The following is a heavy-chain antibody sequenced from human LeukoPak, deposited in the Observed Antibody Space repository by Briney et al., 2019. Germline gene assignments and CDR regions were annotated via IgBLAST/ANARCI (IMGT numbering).Heavy chain of an antibody. Sequence: GASVEVSCKASGYTFTSYYMHWVRQAPGQGLEWMGIINPSGGSTSYAQKFQGRVTMTRDMSTSTVYMELSSLRSEDTAVYYCARGVGGSPAATYFDYWGQGTLVTVSS. CDR2: INPSGGST. CDR3: ARGVGGSPAATYFDY. CDR1: GYTFTSYY. J-gene: IGHJ4*02. D-gene: IGHD1-26*01. V-gene: IGHV1-46*01.